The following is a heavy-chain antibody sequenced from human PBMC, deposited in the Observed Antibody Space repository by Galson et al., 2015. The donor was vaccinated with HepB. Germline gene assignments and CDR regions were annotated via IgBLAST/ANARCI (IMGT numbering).Heavy chain of an antibody. Sequence: QSGAEVKKPGESLRISCKGVGYSFTNYWIGWVRQMPGKGLEWMGIFSPGDSDSRYSPSFQGRVTIPADRSTNTAFLQLSRLRASDTAIYYGARRRWFCSGGSCPEGYYFDYWGQGTLLTVSS. V-gene: IGHV5-51*01. CDR1: GYSFTNYW. J-gene: IGHJ4*02. CDR2: FSPGDSDS. D-gene: IGHD2-15*01. CDR3: ARRRWFCSGGSCPEGYYFDY.